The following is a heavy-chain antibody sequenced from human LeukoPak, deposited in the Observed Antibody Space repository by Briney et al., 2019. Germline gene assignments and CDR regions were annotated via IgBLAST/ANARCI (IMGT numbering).Heavy chain of an antibody. D-gene: IGHD2-2*01. J-gene: IGHJ5*02. V-gene: IGHV4-31*03. CDR2: IYYSGST. Sequence: SQTLSLTCTVSGGSISSGGYYWSWIRQHPGKGLEWIGYIYYSGSTYYNPSLKSRVTISVDTSKNQFSLKLSSVTAADTAVYYCARGHGVVVPAGCWFDPWGQGTLVTVSS. CDR1: GGSISSGGYY. CDR3: ARGHGVVVPAGCWFDP.